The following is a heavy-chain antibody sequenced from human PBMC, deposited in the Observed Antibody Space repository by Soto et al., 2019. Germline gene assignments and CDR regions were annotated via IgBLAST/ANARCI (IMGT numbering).Heavy chain of an antibody. CDR3: ARHGVFCSSSSCQPKGWFDP. Sequence: QLQLQESGPGLVKPSETLSLNCTVSGGSISSRNDYWGWIRQPPGKGLEWIGSIYYSGSTYYNASLKSRVTISVDTSKNQFSLKLNSVTVADTAVYYCARHGVFCSSSSCQPKGWFDPWGQGTLVTVSS. V-gene: IGHV4-39*01. J-gene: IGHJ5*02. D-gene: IGHD2-2*01. CDR1: GGSISSRNDY. CDR2: IYYSGST.